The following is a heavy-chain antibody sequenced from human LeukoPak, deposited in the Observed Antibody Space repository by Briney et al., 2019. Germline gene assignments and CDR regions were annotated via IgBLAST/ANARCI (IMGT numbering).Heavy chain of an antibody. D-gene: IGHD3-22*01. Sequence: ASVKVSCKASGGTFSSYAISWVRQAPGQGLEWMGRIIPILGIANYAQKFQGRVTITADKSTSTAYMELSSLRSEDTAVYYCARATPYYYDSSGYYPRGRFGYWGQGTLVTVSS. CDR1: GGTFSSYA. V-gene: IGHV1-69*04. CDR3: ARATPYYYDSSGYYPRGRFGY. CDR2: IIPILGIA. J-gene: IGHJ4*02.